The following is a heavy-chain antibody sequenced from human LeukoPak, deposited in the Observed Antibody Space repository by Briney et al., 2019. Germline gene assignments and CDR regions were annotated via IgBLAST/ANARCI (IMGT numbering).Heavy chain of an antibody. J-gene: IGHJ4*02. V-gene: IGHV3-7*05. D-gene: IGHD5-18*01. CDR1: GFTFSDAW. CDR2: IRHDGSEK. Sequence: PGGSLRLSCAASGFTFSDAWMTWVRQAPGKGLEWVANIRHDGSEKYYVDSVKGRFTISRDNAKNSLYLQMNSLSAEDTVVYYCARDPGYSYDRWGQGTLVTVSS. CDR3: ARDPGYSYDR.